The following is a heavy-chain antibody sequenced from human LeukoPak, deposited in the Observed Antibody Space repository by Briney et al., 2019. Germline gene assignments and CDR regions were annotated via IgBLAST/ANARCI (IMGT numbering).Heavy chain of an antibody. D-gene: IGHD3-22*01. CDR3: AGAYYDSSGRFDY. CDR1: GFTFSSYA. J-gene: IGHJ4*02. Sequence: GGSLRLSCAASGFTFSSYAMHWVRQAPGKGLEWVAVISYDGSNKYYADSVKGRFTISRDNSKNTLNLQMNSLRAEDTAVYYCAGAYYDSSGRFDYWGQGTLVTVSS. CDR2: ISYDGSNK. V-gene: IGHV3-30-3*01.